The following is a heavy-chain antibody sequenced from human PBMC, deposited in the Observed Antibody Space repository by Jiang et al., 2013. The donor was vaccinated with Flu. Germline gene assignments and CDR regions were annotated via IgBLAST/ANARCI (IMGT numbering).Heavy chain of an antibody. CDR1: GFTFSSYA. CDR2: ISYDGSNK. Sequence: QLVESGGGVVQPGRSLRLSCAASGFTFSSYAMHWVRQAPGKGLEWAAVISYDGSNKYYADSVKGRFTISRDNSKNTLYLQMNSLRAEDTAVYYGYASGNYWGQGTLVTVSS. J-gene: IGHJ4*02. D-gene: IGHD3-10*01. CDR3: YASGNY. V-gene: IGHV3-30-3*01.